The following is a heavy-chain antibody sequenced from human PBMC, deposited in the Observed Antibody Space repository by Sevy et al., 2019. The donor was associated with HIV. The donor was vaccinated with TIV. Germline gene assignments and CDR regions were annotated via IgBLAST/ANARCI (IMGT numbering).Heavy chain of an antibody. J-gene: IGHJ4*02. CDR2: IYSNGHT. Sequence: SETLSLTCTVSGGSITSLYWNWIRQPPGKGLEWIANIYSNGHTNYNPSLKSRVPLSLDPSKNQFSLRLSSVTAADTAMYYCAGENAWGRGYSWGQGTLVTVSS. CDR1: GGSITSLY. D-gene: IGHD1-26*01. CDR3: AGENAWGRGYS. V-gene: IGHV4-59*08.